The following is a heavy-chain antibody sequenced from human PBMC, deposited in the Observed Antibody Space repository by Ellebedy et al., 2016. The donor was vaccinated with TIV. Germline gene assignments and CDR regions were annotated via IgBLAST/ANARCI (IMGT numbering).Heavy chain of an antibody. J-gene: IGHJ4*02. CDR3: ARTRAVGATSFDY. V-gene: IGHV4-30-4*01. CDR2: IYYSGVA. D-gene: IGHD1-26*01. Sequence: SETLSLXCTVSGGSISSGDYYWSWIRQPPGKGLEWIGYIYYSGVADYNPSLKGRLTISVDTSKNQFSLRLNSVTAADTAVYYCARTRAVGATSFDYWGQGTLVTVSS. CDR1: GGSISSGDYY.